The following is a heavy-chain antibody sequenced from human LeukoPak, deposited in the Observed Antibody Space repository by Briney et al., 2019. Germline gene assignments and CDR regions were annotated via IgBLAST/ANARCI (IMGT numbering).Heavy chain of an antibody. Sequence: SETLSLTCTVSGGSISSYYWSWIRQPPGKGLEWIGYIYYSGSTNYNPSLRSRVTISVDTSKNQFSLKLSSVTAADTAVYYCARGPQQLVLRGIDVWGQGTTVTVSS. CDR3: ARGPQQLVLRGIDV. V-gene: IGHV4-59*01. D-gene: IGHD6-13*01. CDR1: GGSISSYY. CDR2: IYYSGST. J-gene: IGHJ6*02.